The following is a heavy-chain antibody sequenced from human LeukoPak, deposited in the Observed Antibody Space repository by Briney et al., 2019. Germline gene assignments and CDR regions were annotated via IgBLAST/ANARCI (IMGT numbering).Heavy chain of an antibody. CDR2: ISYDGSNK. Sequence: GGSLRLSCAASGFSFSSYGMHWVRQAPGKGLEWVAVISYDGSNKYYADSVKGRFTISRDNSKNTVNLQMNSLRTEDTAVYYCAKDCGSGGRCYADSWGQGTLVTVSS. J-gene: IGHJ4*02. CDR1: GFSFSSYG. V-gene: IGHV3-30*18. CDR3: AKDCGSGGRCYADS. D-gene: IGHD2-15*01.